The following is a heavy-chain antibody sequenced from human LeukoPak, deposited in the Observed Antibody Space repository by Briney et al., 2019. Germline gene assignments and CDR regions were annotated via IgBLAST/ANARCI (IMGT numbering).Heavy chain of an antibody. J-gene: IGHJ4*02. CDR1: GGSFSGYY. CDR3: ARINLYYFDY. V-gene: IGHV4-34*01. Sequence: SETLSLTSAVYGGSFSGYYWSWIRQPPGKGLEWIGEINHSGSTNYNPSLKSRVTISVDTSKNQFSLKLSSVTAADTAVYYCARINLYYFDYWGQGTLVTVSS. CDR2: INHSGST.